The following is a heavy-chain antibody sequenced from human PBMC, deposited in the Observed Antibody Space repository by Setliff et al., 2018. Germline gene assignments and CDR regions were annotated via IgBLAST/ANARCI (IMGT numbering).Heavy chain of an antibody. Sequence: PSETLSLTCAVSGYSISSGYNWGWIRQPPGKGLEWIGSIYYRGSTSYNSSLKSRVSISVDTSKNQFSLNLNAVTAADTAVYYCATLTGERGVDYWGKG. V-gene: IGHV4-38-2*01. CDR2: IYYRGST. CDR3: ATLTGERGVDY. J-gene: IGHJ4*02. CDR1: GYSISSGYN. D-gene: IGHD7-27*01.